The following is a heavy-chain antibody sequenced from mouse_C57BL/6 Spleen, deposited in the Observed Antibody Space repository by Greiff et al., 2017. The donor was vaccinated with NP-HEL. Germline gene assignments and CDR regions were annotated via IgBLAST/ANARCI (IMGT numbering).Heavy chain of an antibody. CDR3: ARGGWDVNFDY. V-gene: IGHV1-81*01. Sequence: LKQSGAELARPGASVKLSCKASGYTFTSYGISWVKQRTGQGLEWIGEIYPRSGNTYYNEKFKGKATLTADKSSSTAYMELRSLTSEDSAVYFCARGGWDVNFDYWGQGTTLTVSS. CDR1: GYTFTSYG. J-gene: IGHJ2*01. CDR2: IYPRSGNT. D-gene: IGHD4-1*01.